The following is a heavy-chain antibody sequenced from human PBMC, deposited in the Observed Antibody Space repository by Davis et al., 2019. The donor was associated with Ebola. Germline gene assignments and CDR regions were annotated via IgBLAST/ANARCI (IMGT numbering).Heavy chain of an antibody. Sequence: ASVKVSCKASGYTFTAYGFNWVRQAPGQGLEWMGWISVYSGDTRFAQRFQGRVTMTKDTATSTGYMELRNRTPDDTAVYSCASNWVGHSYGFDFWGQGTLVAVSS. CDR2: ISVYSGDT. D-gene: IGHD5-18*01. J-gene: IGHJ4*02. CDR3: ASNWVGHSYGFDF. V-gene: IGHV1-18*01. CDR1: GYTFTAYG.